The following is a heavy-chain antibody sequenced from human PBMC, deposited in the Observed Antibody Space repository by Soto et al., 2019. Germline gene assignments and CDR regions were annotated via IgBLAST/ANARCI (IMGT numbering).Heavy chain of an antibody. CDR3: ARQTLGNFDY. Sequence: EVQLLESGGSLVQPGGSLRLSCAASGFTFSIYAMSWVRQAPGKGLEWVSGISDSGGSTYYADSVKGRFTISRDNSKNTLYLQMSSLRAEDTAVYYCARQTLGNFDYWGQGTLVTVSS. V-gene: IGHV3-23*01. D-gene: IGHD7-27*01. CDR2: ISDSGGST. J-gene: IGHJ4*02. CDR1: GFTFSIYA.